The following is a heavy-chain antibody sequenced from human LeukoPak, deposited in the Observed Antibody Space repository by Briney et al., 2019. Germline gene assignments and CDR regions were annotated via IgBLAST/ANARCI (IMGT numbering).Heavy chain of an antibody. CDR2: IYYSGST. D-gene: IGHD3-10*01. J-gene: IGHJ6*03. V-gene: IGHV4-59*01. Sequence: PSETLSLTCTVSGGSISSYYWSWIRQPPGKGLEWIGYIYYSGSTNYNPSLKSRVTISVDTSKNQFSLKLSSVTAADTAVYYCARVSYYGSGSYWSDYYYYYMDVWDKGTTVTVSS. CDR3: ARVSYYGSGSYWSDYYYYYMDV. CDR1: GGSISSYY.